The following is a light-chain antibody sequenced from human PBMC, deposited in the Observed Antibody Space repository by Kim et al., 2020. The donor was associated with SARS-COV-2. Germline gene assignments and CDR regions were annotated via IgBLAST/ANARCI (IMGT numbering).Light chain of an antibody. CDR2: KAS. CDR3: QQYKSYVT. J-gene: IGKJ4*01. CDR1: QNIDNW. V-gene: IGKV1-5*03. Sequence: LSASVGDRVTITGRASQNIDNWLAWYQQKPGEAPNLLIYKASNLQSGAPSRCSGSGSGTEFTLTITSLQPDDFATYYCQQYKSYVTFGGGTKLEIK.